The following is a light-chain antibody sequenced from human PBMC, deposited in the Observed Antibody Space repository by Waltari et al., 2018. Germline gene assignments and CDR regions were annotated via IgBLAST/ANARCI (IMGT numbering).Light chain of an antibody. CDR3: QKYGSLPAT. CDR1: KSISYY. CDR2: DAS. Sequence: LTQSPGTMSLCTGVRATRYYRASKSISYYLACYQQQPGQAPRLLIYDASIRATGIPDRFSGSGYGTDFSFTISRLEPEDYAVYYCQKYGSLPATFGRGTKVEIK. V-gene: IGKV3-20*01. J-gene: IGKJ1*01.